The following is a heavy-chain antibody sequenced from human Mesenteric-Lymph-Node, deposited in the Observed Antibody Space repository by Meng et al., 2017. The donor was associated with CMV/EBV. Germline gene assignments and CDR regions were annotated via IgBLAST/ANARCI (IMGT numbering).Heavy chain of an antibody. D-gene: IGHD3-9*01. CDR1: GGSFSGYY. CDR2: INHSGST. Sequence: QGQFHRWGGGLLKASETLAVTCAGYGGSFSGYYWNWIRQSPEKGLEWIGEINHSGSTTYNPSFTSRIIISVDTSTNQISLNMSSVTAADTAVYYCARGSSYDILTGYFDYWGQGALVTVSS. J-gene: IGHJ4*02. V-gene: IGHV4-34*01. CDR3: ARGSSYDILTGYFDY.